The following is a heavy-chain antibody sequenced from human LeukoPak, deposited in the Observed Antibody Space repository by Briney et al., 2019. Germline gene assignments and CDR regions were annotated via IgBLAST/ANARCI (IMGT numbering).Heavy chain of an antibody. V-gene: IGHV3-30*02. CDR3: ARGRYDILTGLFDY. CDR1: GFTFSSYG. D-gene: IGHD3-9*01. J-gene: IGHJ4*02. Sequence: GGSLRLSCAASGFTFSSYGMHWVRQAPGKGLEWVAFTRYDGSNKYYADSVKGRFTISRDNAKNSLYLQMNSLRAEDTAVYYCARGRYDILTGLFDYWGQGTLVAVSS. CDR2: TRYDGSNK.